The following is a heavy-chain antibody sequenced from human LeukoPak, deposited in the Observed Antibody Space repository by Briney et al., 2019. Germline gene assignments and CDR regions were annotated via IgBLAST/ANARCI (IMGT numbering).Heavy chain of an antibody. J-gene: IGHJ4*02. CDR3: ARVWLDYYDSSGYPDY. CDR1: GGSISSGGYY. Sequence: PSETLSLTCTVSGGSISSGGYYWSWIRQPPGKGLEWIGYIYHSGSTYYNPSLKSRVTISVDTSKNQFSLKLSSVTAADTAVYYCARVWLDYYDSSGYPDYWGQGTLVTVSS. CDR2: IYHSGST. V-gene: IGHV4-30-2*01. D-gene: IGHD3-22*01.